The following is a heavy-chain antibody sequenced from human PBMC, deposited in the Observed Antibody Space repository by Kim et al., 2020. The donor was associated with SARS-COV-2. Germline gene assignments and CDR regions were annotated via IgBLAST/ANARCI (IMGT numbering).Heavy chain of an antibody. CDR2: T. Sequence: TYYRDSGKGRLTISRDNSKNTLYLQMTSLTVEDTALYYCAKRAPLRGMDVWGQGTTVTVSS. J-gene: IGHJ6*01. CDR3: AKRAPLRGMDV. V-gene: IGHV3-23*01.